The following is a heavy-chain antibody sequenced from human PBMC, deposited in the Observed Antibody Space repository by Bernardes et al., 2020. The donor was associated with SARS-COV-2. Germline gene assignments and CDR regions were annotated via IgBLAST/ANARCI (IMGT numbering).Heavy chain of an antibody. CDR3: ARDVVGKEDF. Sequence: AGSLILSCAASGWTFSSFWMHWVRQVPGKGLVWVSRINEDGTIRDYADSVKGRFTISRDNAKNTLFLQMNSLRAEDTAIYYCARDVVGKEDFWGQGTLVTVSS. J-gene: IGHJ4*02. D-gene: IGHD6-6*01. CDR2: INEDGTIR. V-gene: IGHV3-74*01. CDR1: GWTFSSFW.